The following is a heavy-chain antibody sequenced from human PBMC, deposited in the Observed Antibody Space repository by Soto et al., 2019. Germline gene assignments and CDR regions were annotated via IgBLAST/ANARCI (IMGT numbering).Heavy chain of an antibody. V-gene: IGHV1-69*01. CDR2: IIPISGTA. Sequence: QVQLVQSGAEVKKPGSSMKVSCKASGGTFSSYAISWVRQAPGQGLEWMGGIIPISGTANYAQKFQGRVTITADESTSTANMELSSLRSEDTAVYYCARSQGSSTSLEIYYYYYYGMDVWGQGTTVTVSS. D-gene: IGHD2-2*01. J-gene: IGHJ6*02. CDR3: ARSQGSSTSLEIYYYYYYGMDV. CDR1: GGTFSSYA.